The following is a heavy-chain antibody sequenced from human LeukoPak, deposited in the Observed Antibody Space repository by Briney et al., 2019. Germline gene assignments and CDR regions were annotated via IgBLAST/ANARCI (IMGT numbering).Heavy chain of an antibody. J-gene: IGHJ4*02. CDR3: ARQNRNGFDY. Sequence: GGSLRLSCAASGFTFSTYDFHWVRQTTGKGLEWVSATGTAGDTWYSGSVKGRFTIPRENAKSSMYLQMNSLRVGDTAVYYCARQNRNGFDYWGQGTLVTVSS. V-gene: IGHV3-13*01. CDR1: GFTFSTYD. CDR2: TGTAGDT. D-gene: IGHD2-8*01.